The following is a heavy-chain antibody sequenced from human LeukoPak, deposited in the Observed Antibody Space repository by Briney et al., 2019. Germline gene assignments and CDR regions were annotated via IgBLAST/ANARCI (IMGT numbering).Heavy chain of an antibody. CDR2: ISSSGSTI. CDR1: GFTLSDYY. CDR3: ARDLRYSGSYVVGY. Sequence: PGGSLRLSCAASGFTLSDYYMSWIRQAPGKGLEWVSYISSSGSTIYYADSVKGRFTISRDNAKNSLYLQMNSLRAEDTAVYYCARDLRYSGSYVVGYWGQGTLVTVSS. D-gene: IGHD1-26*01. V-gene: IGHV3-11*01. J-gene: IGHJ4*02.